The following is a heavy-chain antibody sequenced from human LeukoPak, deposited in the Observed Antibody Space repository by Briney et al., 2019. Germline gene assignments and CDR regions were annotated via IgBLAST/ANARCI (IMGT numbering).Heavy chain of an antibody. CDR1: GFTFSSYA. V-gene: IGHV3-23*01. CDR3: ARDSATYYDFWSGYQVNWFDP. D-gene: IGHD3-3*01. J-gene: IGHJ5*02. Sequence: GGSLRLSCAASGFTFSSYAMSWVRQAPGKGLEWVSAISGSGGSTYYADSVKGRFTISRDNSKNTLYLQMNSLRAEDTAVYYCARDSATYYDFWSGYQVNWFDPWGQGTLVTVSS. CDR2: ISGSGGST.